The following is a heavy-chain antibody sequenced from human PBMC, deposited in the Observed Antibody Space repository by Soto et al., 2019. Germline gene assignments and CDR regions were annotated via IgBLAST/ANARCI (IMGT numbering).Heavy chain of an antibody. D-gene: IGHD2-2*01. CDR2: FYHSGST. V-gene: IGHV4-30-2*01. J-gene: IGHJ5*02. Sequence: PSETLSLTCAVSGGSISSGGYSWSWIRQPPGKGLEWTGYFYHSGSTYYNPSLKSRVTISVDRSKNQFSLKLSSVTAADTAVYYCARVPDRWGQGTLVTVSS. CDR3: ARVPDR. CDR1: GGSISSGGYS.